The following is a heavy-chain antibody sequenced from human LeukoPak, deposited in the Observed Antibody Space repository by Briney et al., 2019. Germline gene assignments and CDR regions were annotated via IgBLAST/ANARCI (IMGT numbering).Heavy chain of an antibody. CDR3: AGGYCRSTSCYWSFRVDY. Sequence: ASVKVSCKASGGTFSSYAISWVRQAPGQGLEWMGGIIPIFGTANYAQKFQGRVTITADEFTSTAYMELSSLRSEDTAVYYCAGGYCRSTSCYWSFRVDYCGQGALFT. CDR1: GGTFSSYA. J-gene: IGHJ4*02. D-gene: IGHD2-2*01. CDR2: IIPIFGTA. V-gene: IGHV1-69*13.